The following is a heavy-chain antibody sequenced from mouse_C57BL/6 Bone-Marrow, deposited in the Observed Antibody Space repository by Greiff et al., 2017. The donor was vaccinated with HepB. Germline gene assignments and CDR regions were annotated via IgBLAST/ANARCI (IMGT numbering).Heavy chain of an antibody. CDR3: ARFHYYYGSSWYFDV. Sequence: EVQLQESGPGLAKPSQTLSLTCSVTGYSITSDYWNWTRKFPGNKLEYMGYISYSGSTYYNPSLKSRISITRDTSKNQYYLQLNSVTTEDTATYYCARFHYYYGSSWYFDVWGTGTTVTVSS. CDR1: GYSITSDY. CDR2: ISYSGST. V-gene: IGHV3-8*01. J-gene: IGHJ1*03. D-gene: IGHD1-1*01.